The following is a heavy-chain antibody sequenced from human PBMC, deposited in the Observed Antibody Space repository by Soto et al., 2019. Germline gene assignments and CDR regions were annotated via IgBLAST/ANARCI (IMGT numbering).Heavy chain of an antibody. D-gene: IGHD2-8*02. V-gene: IGHV4-4*07. CDR2: VSLSGTT. J-gene: IGHJ4*02. CDR1: GASITGSSY. Sequence: QVQLQESGPGLMKPSETLSLTCTVSGASITGSSYWSWVRQPAGKGLEWIGRVSLSGTTNYNPSLRSRVTMSAEVSKNEYSQRLTSVTAAYSSLYYCARRMTPPGAPAWYCSDSWGQRTLVTVSS. CDR3: ARRMTPPGAPAWYCSDS.